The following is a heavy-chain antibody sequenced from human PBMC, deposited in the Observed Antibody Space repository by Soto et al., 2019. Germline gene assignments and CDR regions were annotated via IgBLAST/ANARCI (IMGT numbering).Heavy chain of an antibody. Sequence: VQLVQSGAEVKKPGSSVRVSCKASGGTFSSHAFTWVRQAPGQGLEWMGGIIPMFGTPNYAQKFQGRLTITAESGTSYMELRSLRAEDTAVFFCARDRDVVDGYSFGVFDLWGQGTLVTVSS. CDR1: GGTFSSHA. CDR3: ARDRDVVDGYSFGVFDL. J-gene: IGHJ4*02. V-gene: IGHV1-69*01. CDR2: IIPMFGTP. D-gene: IGHD5-18*01.